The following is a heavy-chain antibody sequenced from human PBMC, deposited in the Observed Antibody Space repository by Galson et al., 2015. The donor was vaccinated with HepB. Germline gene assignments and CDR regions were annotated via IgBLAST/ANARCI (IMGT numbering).Heavy chain of an antibody. D-gene: IGHD4-11*01. V-gene: IGHV3-53*05. J-gene: IGHJ4*02. CDR3: TRTRNYAFVY. CDR1: GITVNSNH. CDR2: IYSGGNT. Sequence: SLRLSCAASGITVNSNHMTWVRQVPGEGLEWVSIIYSGGNTYYADSVKGRFTISRDNSRNTLYLQMNSLRAGDTAIYYCTRTRNYAFVYWGRGTLVTVSS.